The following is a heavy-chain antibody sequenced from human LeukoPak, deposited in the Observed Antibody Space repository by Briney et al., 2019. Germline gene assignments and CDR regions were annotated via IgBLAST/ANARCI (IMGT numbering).Heavy chain of an antibody. V-gene: IGHV1-46*01. CDR1: RYTFTSDT. Sequence: GASVKVSCKASRYTFTSDTIHSVCQAPGRGLEWMGIINLSGGSATYAQKFQGRVTMTRDTSTSTVYMELSSLRSEDTAVYYCATSFSAAGYYFDYWGQGTLVTVSS. CDR2: INLSGGSA. J-gene: IGHJ4*02. D-gene: IGHD6-13*01. CDR3: ATSFSAAGYYFDY.